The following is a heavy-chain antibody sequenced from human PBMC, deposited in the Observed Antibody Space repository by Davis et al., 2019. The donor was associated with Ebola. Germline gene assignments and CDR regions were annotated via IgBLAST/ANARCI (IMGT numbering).Heavy chain of an antibody. Sequence: PSETLSLTCTVSGGSISSHYWSWIRQPPGKGLEWIGYIHESGRTNLNPSLKSRVTISGKTSRNQFSLKLSSVTAADTAVYYCARDMAGKFDYWGQGTLVTVSS. J-gene: IGHJ4*02. CDR1: GGSISSHY. CDR2: IHESGRT. CDR3: ARDMAGKFDY. D-gene: IGHD6-19*01. V-gene: IGHV4-59*11.